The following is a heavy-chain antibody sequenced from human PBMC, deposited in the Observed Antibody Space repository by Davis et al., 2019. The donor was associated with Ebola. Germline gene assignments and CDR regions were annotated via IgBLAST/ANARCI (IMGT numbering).Heavy chain of an antibody. Sequence: ASVKVSCKASGYTFTSYDINWVRQATGQGLEWMGWMNPNSGNTGYAQKFQGRVTITRNTSISTAYMELSSLRSEDTAVYYCARGHCSSTSCYYYYYYGMDVWGQGTTVTVSS. CDR3: ARGHCSSTSCYYYYYYGMDV. V-gene: IGHV1-8*03. J-gene: IGHJ6*02. D-gene: IGHD2-2*01. CDR2: MNPNSGNT. CDR1: GYTFTSYD.